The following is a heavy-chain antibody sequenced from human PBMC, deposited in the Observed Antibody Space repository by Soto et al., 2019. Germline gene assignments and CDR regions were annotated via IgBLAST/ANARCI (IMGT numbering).Heavy chain of an antibody. D-gene: IGHD3-22*01. Sequence: SETLSLTCTVSGGSISSYYWSWIRQPPGKGLEYIGYIYYSGSTNSNPSLKSRVTISVDTSKNQFSLKLSSVTAADTAVYYCTRGYQGSGYIAFDIWGQGTMVTV. J-gene: IGHJ3*02. CDR3: TRGYQGSGYIAFDI. CDR1: GGSISSYY. CDR2: IYYSGST. V-gene: IGHV4-59*01.